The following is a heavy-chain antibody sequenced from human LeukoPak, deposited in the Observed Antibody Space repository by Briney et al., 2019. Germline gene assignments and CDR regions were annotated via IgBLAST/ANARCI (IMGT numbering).Heavy chain of an antibody. Sequence: GGSLRLSCAASGFTFSSYAMSWVRQAPGKGLEWVSAISGSGGSTYYADSVKGRFTISRDNSKNTLYLQMNSLRAEDTAVYYCAKVARSKTTATTYFDYWGQGTLVTVSS. J-gene: IGHJ4*02. D-gene: IGHD4-11*01. CDR2: ISGSGGST. V-gene: IGHV3-23*01. CDR3: AKVARSKTTATTYFDY. CDR1: GFTFSSYA.